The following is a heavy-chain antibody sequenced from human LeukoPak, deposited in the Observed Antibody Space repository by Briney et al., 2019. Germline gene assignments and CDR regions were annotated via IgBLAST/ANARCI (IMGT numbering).Heavy chain of an antibody. CDR3: ARARSNYYGSGPFDY. CDR2: IYHSGGT. CDR1: GASISSGGYS. Sequence: PSETLSLTCTVSGASISSGGYSWSWIRQPPGKGLEWIGYIYHSGGTYYSPSLESRVTISLDRSENQFSLKLSSVTAADTAIYYCARARSNYYGSGPFDYWGQGILVTVSS. D-gene: IGHD3-10*01. J-gene: IGHJ4*02. V-gene: IGHV4-30-2*01.